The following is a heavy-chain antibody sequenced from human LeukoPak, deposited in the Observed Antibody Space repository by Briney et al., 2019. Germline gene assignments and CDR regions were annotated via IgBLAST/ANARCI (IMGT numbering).Heavy chain of an antibody. CDR2: IKQDGSEK. Sequence: PGGSLRLSCAASGFTFSNTWMTWVRQSPGRGLEWVANIKQDGSEKFYVASVKGRFTISRDNAKNSLYLQMNSLRAEDTVVYYCAREPDNWFDPWGQGTLVTVSS. CDR1: GFTFSNTW. V-gene: IGHV3-7*01. CDR3: AREPDNWFDP. J-gene: IGHJ5*02.